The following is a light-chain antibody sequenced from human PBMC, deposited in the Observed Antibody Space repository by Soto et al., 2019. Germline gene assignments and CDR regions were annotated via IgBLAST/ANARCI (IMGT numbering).Light chain of an antibody. Sequence: QSVMTQPSSASGTPGLRVTISCSGSSSNIGSNYVYWYQQLPGTAPKLLIYRNNQRPSGVPDRFSGSKSGTSASLAISGLRSEDEADYYCASWDDSLSGVVFGGGTKLTVL. CDR3: ASWDDSLSGVV. J-gene: IGLJ2*01. V-gene: IGLV1-47*01. CDR1: SSNIGSNY. CDR2: RNN.